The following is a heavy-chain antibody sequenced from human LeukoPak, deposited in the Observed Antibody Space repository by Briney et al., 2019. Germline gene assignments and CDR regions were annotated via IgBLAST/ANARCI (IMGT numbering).Heavy chain of an antibody. J-gene: IGHJ4*02. V-gene: IGHV1-46*02. CDR3: ARDFSRSVDY. CDR1: GDILNSYH. CDR2: IKHSGGST. Sequence: ASVKVSCTASGDILNSYHIHWVRQAPGQGLEWMGIIKHSGGSTTYAQKFQGRLTMTRDTSTGTVNMELSSLTSEDTAVYYCARDFSRSVDYWGQGALVTVSS.